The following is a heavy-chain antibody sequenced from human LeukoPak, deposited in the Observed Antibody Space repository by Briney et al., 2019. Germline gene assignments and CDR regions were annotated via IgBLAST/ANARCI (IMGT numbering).Heavy chain of an antibody. Sequence: GGSLRLSCAASGFTFSSYGMHWVRQAPGKGLEWVAVIWYDGSNKYYADSVKGRFTISRDNSKNTLYLQMNSLRAEDTAVCYCARTSNYGYVDYWGQGTLVTVSS. CDR1: GFTFSSYG. CDR2: IWYDGSNK. V-gene: IGHV3-33*01. J-gene: IGHJ4*02. D-gene: IGHD5-18*01. CDR3: ARTSNYGYVDY.